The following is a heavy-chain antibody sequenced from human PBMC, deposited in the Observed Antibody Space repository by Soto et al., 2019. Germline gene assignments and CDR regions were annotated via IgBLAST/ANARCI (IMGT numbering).Heavy chain of an antibody. Sequence: SETLSLTCAVTGGSFGGYFWNWVRQSPGKGLEWIGEINHSGYTNYNPSLKSRVTISVDTSKNQFSLKLSSVTAADTAVYYCARGRYYGSGSYSFDYWGQGTLVTVSS. V-gene: IGHV4-34*01. D-gene: IGHD3-10*01. J-gene: IGHJ4*02. CDR2: INHSGYT. CDR3: ARGRYYGSGSYSFDY. CDR1: GGSFGGYF.